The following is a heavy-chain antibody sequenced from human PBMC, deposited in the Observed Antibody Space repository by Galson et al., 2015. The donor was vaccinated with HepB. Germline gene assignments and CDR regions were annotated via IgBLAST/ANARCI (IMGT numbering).Heavy chain of an antibody. V-gene: IGHV1-18*04. D-gene: IGHD6-6*01. Sequence: SVKVSCKASGYTFTGYYMHWVRQAPGQGLEWMGWISAYNGNTNYAQKLRGRVSMTTDTSTNTAYMELRSLRSDDTAVYYCARDRLDYTSSSGYWGQGTLVTVSS. CDR2: ISAYNGNT. J-gene: IGHJ4*02. CDR3: ARDRLDYTSSSGY. CDR1: GYTFTGYY.